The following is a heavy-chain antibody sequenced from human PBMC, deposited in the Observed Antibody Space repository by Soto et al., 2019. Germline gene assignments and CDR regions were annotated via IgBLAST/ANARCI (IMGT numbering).Heavy chain of an antibody. Sequence: PSETLSLTCTVSGGSISSYYWSWIRQPPGKGLEWIGYIYYSGSTNYNPSLKSRVTISVDTSKNQFSLKLSSVTAADAAVYYCARLYRYCSSTSCYAVPYWGQGTLVTVSS. J-gene: IGHJ4*02. V-gene: IGHV4-59*08. D-gene: IGHD2-2*01. CDR2: IYYSGST. CDR1: GGSISSYY. CDR3: ARLYRYCSSTSCYAVPY.